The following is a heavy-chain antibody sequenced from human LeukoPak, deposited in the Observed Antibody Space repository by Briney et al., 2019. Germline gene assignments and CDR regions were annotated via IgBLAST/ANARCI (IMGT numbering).Heavy chain of an antibody. J-gene: IGHJ4*02. CDR2: INPNSGGT. Sequence: GASVKVSCKASGYTFTGYYLHWVRQAPGQGLEWMGWINPNSGGTNYAQKFQGRVTMTRDTSISTAYMELSGLRSDDTAIYYCAPAMYSSSWYRGYFDYWGQGTLVTVSS. V-gene: IGHV1-2*02. CDR1: GYTFTGYY. D-gene: IGHD6-13*01. CDR3: APAMYSSSWYRGYFDY.